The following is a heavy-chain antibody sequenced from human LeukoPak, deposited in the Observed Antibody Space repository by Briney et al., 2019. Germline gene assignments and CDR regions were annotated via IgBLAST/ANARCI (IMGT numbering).Heavy chain of an antibody. CDR3: ARFRPHGYYDTFDI. Sequence: GASVKVSCKASGYTFTSYAMNWVRQAPGQGLEWMGWINTNTGKPTYAQVFTGRFVFSLDTSVSTAYLQISSLRAEDTAVYYCARFRPHGYYDTFDIWGQGTMVTVS. CDR2: INTNTGKP. CDR1: GYTFTSYA. J-gene: IGHJ3*02. V-gene: IGHV7-4-1*02. D-gene: IGHD5-18*01.